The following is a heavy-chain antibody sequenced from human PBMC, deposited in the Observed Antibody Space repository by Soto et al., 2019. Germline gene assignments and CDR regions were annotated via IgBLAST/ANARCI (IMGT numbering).Heavy chain of an antibody. CDR2: IIPIFGTA. D-gene: IGHD6-19*01. CDR3: ASAPSVFYSSGSHFDY. V-gene: IGHV1-69*01. J-gene: IGHJ4*02. CDR1: GGTFSSYA. Sequence: QVQLVQSGAEVKKPGPSVKVSCKASGGTFSSYAISWVRQAPGQGLECMGWIIPIFGTANYAQKFQGRVTITADESTSTAYMELSSLRSEDTAVYYCASAPSVFYSSGSHFDYWGQGTLVTVSS.